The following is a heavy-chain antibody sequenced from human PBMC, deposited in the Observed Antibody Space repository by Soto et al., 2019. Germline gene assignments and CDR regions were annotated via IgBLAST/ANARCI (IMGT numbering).Heavy chain of an antibody. CDR3: ARVMSNSGSYYDYYYGMDV. D-gene: IGHD1-26*01. J-gene: IGHJ6*02. V-gene: IGHV1-3*01. Sequence: ASVKVSCKASGYTFTSYAMHWVRQAPGQRIEWMGWINAGNGNTKYSQKFQGRATITRDTSASTAYMELSSLRSEDTAVYYCARVMSNSGSYYDYYYGMDVWGQGTTVTVSS. CDR2: INAGNGNT. CDR1: GYTFTSYA.